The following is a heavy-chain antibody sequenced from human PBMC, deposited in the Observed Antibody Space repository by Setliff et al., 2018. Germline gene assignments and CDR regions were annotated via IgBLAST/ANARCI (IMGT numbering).Heavy chain of an antibody. CDR3: ARDYAGRGHGFDI. D-gene: IGHD1-26*01. CDR1: GFTFSDYS. Sequence: GGSLRLSCAASGFTFSDYSMTWIRRAPGKGLEWVAYISGRSGTIYYADSLKDRFSISRDNDKSSLYLQMNSLRADDTAVYYCARDYAGRGHGFDIWGHGTLVTVS. CDR2: ISGRSGTI. V-gene: IGHV3-48*01. J-gene: IGHJ3*02.